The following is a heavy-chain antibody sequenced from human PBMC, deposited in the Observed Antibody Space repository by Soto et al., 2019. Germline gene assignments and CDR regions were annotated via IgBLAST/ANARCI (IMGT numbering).Heavy chain of an antibody. J-gene: IGHJ4*02. CDR2: IKEDGSEI. CDR3: ARDIGFDYVN. V-gene: IGHV3-7*01. CDR1: EFNVMSYW. Sequence: PGGSLRLSCAVSEFNVMSYWMSWVRQAPGKGLEWVASIKEDGSEIYYLQSVRGRFTISRDSAGNALHLAMNYLSAEDTGVYFCARDIGFDYVNWGQGTQVTVSS. D-gene: IGHD3-16*01.